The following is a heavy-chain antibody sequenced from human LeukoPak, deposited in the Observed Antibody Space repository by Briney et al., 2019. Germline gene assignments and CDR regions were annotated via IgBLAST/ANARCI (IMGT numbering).Heavy chain of an antibody. CDR2: INPKNGDT. D-gene: IGHD2/OR15-2a*01. CDR3: ARTRGSHISMAYLDY. Sequence: ASVKASCKASGYTFTSYGISWVRQAPGQGLEWMGWINPKNGDTNYAQKFQGRVTMTRDTSISTAYMELSSLRSDDTAVYYCARTRGSHISMAYLDYWGQGTLVTVSS. CDR1: GYTFTSYG. J-gene: IGHJ4*02. V-gene: IGHV1-2*02.